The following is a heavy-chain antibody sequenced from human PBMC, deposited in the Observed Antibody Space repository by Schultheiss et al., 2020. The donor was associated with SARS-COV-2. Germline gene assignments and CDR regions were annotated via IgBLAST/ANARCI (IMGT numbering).Heavy chain of an antibody. CDR3: ARDSPNIYGMDV. J-gene: IGHJ6*02. Sequence: GGSLRLSCAASGFTFSGSAMHCVRQAPGKGLEWVSVIYSGGSTYYADSVKGRFTISRDNAKNSLYLQMNSLRAEDTAVYYCARDSPNIYGMDVWGQGTTVTVSS. V-gene: IGHV3-66*01. D-gene: IGHD1/OR15-1a*01. CDR1: GFTFSGSA. CDR2: IYSGGST.